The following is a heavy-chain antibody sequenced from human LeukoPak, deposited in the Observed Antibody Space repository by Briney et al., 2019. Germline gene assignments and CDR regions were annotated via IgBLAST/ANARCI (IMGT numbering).Heavy chain of an antibody. CDR3: ASSYGSGSDAIDY. CDR2: ISWNSGSI. Sequence: GGSLRLSCAASGFTFDDYAMHWVRQAPGKGLEWVSGISWNSGSIGYADSVKGRFTISRDNAKNSLYLQMNSLRAEDTAVYYCASSYGSGSDAIDYWGQGTLVTVSS. CDR1: GFTFDDYA. J-gene: IGHJ4*02. V-gene: IGHV3-9*01. D-gene: IGHD3-10*01.